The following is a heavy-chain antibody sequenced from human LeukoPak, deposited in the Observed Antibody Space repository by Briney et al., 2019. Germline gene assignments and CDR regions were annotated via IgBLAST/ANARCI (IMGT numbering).Heavy chain of an antibody. CDR3: ARGYYGSGSYYSPRSSLRYFDY. J-gene: IGHJ4*02. CDR2: MNPNSGNT. Sequence: GASVKVSCKASGYTFTSYDINWVRQATGQGLEWMGWMNPNSGNTGYAQKFQGRVTMTRNTSISTAYMELSSLRSEDTAVYYCARGYYGSGSYYSPRSSLRYFDYWGQGTLVTVSS. V-gene: IGHV1-8*01. CDR1: GYTFTSYD. D-gene: IGHD3-10*01.